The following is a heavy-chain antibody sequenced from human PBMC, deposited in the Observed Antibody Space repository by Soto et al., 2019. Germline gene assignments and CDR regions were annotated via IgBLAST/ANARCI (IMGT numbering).Heavy chain of an antibody. J-gene: IGHJ4*02. V-gene: IGHV3-33*01. CDR1: GFTFSSYG. CDR2: IWYDGSNK. Sequence: GGSLRLSCAASGFTFSSYGMHWVRQAPGKGLEWVALIWYDGSNKYYEDSVKGRFTISRDNSKNTLYLRMNGLRAEDTAVYYCARARDAYNSLDYWGQGTLVTVSS. CDR3: ARARDAYNSLDY. D-gene: IGHD1-1*01.